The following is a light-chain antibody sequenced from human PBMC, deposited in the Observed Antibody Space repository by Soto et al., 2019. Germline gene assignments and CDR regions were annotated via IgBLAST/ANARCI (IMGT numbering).Light chain of an antibody. V-gene: IGKV2-28*01. Sequence: TQSPLSLAVTPGEPASISCRSSQNLQHSNGYNYLDWYLQKPGHSPQLLIYLGSHRAPGARDRLSGCVSGTDFTLIISRVEAEDAGVYYCMQALQTPLIVLGQGTKLEIK. CDR1: QNLQHSNGYNY. CDR3: MQALQTPLIV. CDR2: LGS. J-gene: IGKJ2*01.